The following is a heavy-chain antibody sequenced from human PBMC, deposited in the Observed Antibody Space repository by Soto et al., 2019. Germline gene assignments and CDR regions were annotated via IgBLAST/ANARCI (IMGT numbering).Heavy chain of an antibody. CDR2: IWYDGSNK. D-gene: IGHD1-26*01. Sequence: QVQLVESGGGVVQPGRSLGLSCAASGFTFSSYGMHWVRQAPGKGLEWVAVIWYDGSNKYYADSVKGRFTISRDNSKNTLYLQMNSLRAEDTAVYYCARDESIVGPRVSGMDVWGQGTTVTVSS. V-gene: IGHV3-33*01. CDR3: ARDESIVGPRVSGMDV. J-gene: IGHJ6*02. CDR1: GFTFSSYG.